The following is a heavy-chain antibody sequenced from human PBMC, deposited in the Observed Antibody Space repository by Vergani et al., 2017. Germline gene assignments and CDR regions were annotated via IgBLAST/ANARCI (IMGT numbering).Heavy chain of an antibody. J-gene: IGHJ4*02. Sequence: QVQLQESGPGLVKPSETLSLTCTVSGSSLINYYWSWVRQPPLKGLEWIGYIYSSGSTTYSPSLKSRLTMSVVPSKTQFSLRLCSVTLADTAVYYCARTIGHCSNSNCCNLAYWGQGPLVTVSS. D-gene: IGHD2-2*01. CDR2: IYSSGST. CDR3: ARTIGHCSNSNCCNLAY. CDR1: GSSLINYY. V-gene: IGHV4-59*01.